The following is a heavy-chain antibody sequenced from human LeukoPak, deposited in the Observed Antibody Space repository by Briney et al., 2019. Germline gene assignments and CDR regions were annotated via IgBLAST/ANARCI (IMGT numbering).Heavy chain of an antibody. CDR1: GGSLSSSSYY. Sequence: SETLSLTCTVSGGSLSSSSYYWGWIRQPPGKGLEWIGSIYYSGSTYYNPSLKSRVTISVDTSKNQFSLKLSSVTAADTAVYYCARAVAGDDAFDIWGQGTMVTVSS. V-gene: IGHV4-39*07. J-gene: IGHJ3*02. D-gene: IGHD6-19*01. CDR2: IYYSGST. CDR3: ARAVAGDDAFDI.